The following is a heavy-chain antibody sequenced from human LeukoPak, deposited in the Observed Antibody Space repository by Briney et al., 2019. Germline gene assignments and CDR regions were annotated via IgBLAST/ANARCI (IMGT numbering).Heavy chain of an antibody. J-gene: IGHJ5*02. CDR3: ARAGMVRGDENWFDP. CDR2: IPYEGSNK. V-gene: IGHV3-30*01. CDR1: GFTLSSYA. D-gene: IGHD3-10*01. Sequence: GGSLRLSCPASGFTLSSYAMHWVRQAPSKGLEWVAVIPYEGSNKYYADSVKGRFSLYRDNSKNTLYLQMNSLRAEDTAVYDCARAGMVRGDENWFDPWGQGTLVTVSS.